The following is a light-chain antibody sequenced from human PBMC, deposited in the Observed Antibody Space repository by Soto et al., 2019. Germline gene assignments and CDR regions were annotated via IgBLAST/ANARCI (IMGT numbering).Light chain of an antibody. J-gene: IGKJ3*01. CDR3: QQSYSTPRT. V-gene: IGKV1-9*01. Sequence: IQLTQSPSSLSASVGDTVTITCRASQAIGSYFAWYQQRPGTAPKLLIYSASTLHSGVPSRFSGSGSGTDFTLTISSLQPEDFATYYCQQSYSTPRTFGPGTKVDIK. CDR1: QAIGSY. CDR2: SAS.